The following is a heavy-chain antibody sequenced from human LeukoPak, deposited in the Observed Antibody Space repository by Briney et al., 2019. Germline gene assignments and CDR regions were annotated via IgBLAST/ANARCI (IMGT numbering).Heavy chain of an antibody. CDR3: PRRPRDTSGYYLGAFHD. V-gene: IGHV3-23*01. D-gene: IGHD3-22*01. CDR2: IGASGADT. Sequence: GGSLRLSCAASGFTFTNYAITWVRQAPGKGLEWVSVIGASGADTYYSDSVKGRFTVSRDNSQNTLFLHMSSLRAEDTAVYFRPRRPRDTSGYYLGAFHDWGQGTTVTVSS. CDR1: GFTFTNYA. J-gene: IGHJ3*01.